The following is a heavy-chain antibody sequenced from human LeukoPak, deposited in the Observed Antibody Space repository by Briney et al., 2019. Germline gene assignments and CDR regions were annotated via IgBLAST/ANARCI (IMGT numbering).Heavy chain of an antibody. CDR3: ARHEKLGQFDY. Sequence: TSETLSLTCTVSSGSISSCYWSWIRQPPGKGLEWIGYVYYSGSTNYNPSLKSRVTISVDTSKNQFSLKLSSVTAADTAVYYCARHEKLGQFDYWGQGTLVTVSS. D-gene: IGHD3-10*01. CDR2: VYYSGST. CDR1: SGSISSCY. V-gene: IGHV4-59*08. J-gene: IGHJ4*02.